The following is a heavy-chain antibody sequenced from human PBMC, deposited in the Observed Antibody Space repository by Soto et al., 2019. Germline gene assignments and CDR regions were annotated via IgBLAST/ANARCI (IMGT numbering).Heavy chain of an antibody. CDR1: GYSFTKYG. J-gene: IGHJ6*02. CDR3: ARTDCSSTSCYNYYYYGMDV. D-gene: IGHD2-2*01. CDR2: INPGNGDT. V-gene: IGHV1-3*01. Sequence: ASVKVSCKTSGYSFTKYGLHWVSQAPGQRLEWMGWINPGNGDTTYSQKFQGRVTITRDASANTAYMELSSLRSEDSALFYCARTDCSSTSCYNYYYYGMDVWGQGTTVTVSS.